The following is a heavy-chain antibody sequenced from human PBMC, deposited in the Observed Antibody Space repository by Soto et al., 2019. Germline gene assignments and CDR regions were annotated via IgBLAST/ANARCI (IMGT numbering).Heavy chain of an antibody. J-gene: IGHJ6*02. CDR2: ISGSGGST. V-gene: IGHV3-23*01. CDR3: AKDLRKLVVVPAAIPYGMDV. Sequence: EGSLRLSCAASGFTFSSYAMSWVRQAPGKGLEWVSAISGSGGSTYYADSVKGRFTISRDNSKNTLYLQMNSLRAEDTAVYYCAKDLRKLVVVPAAIPYGMDVWGQGTTVTVSS. D-gene: IGHD2-2*01. CDR1: GFTFSSYA.